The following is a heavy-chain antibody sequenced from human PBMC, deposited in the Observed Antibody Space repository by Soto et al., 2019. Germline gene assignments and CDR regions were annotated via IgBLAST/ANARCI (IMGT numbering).Heavy chain of an antibody. CDR1: GDSINSYC. CDR3: ARVGVAGSLEYFDY. V-gene: IGHV4-4*07. Sequence: PSETLSLTCTVSGDSINSYCWSWIRQPAGKGLEWIGRISTSGSTKYNPSLKSRVTMPIDTSKNQFSLKLSSVTAADTAVYYCARVGVAGSLEYFDYWGQGSLVTVSS. D-gene: IGHD6-19*01. CDR2: ISTSGST. J-gene: IGHJ4*02.